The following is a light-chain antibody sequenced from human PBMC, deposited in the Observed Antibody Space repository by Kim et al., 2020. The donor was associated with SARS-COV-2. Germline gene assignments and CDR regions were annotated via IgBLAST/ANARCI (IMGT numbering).Light chain of an antibody. CDR2: YDS. CDR1: NIGSKS. CDR3: QVWVSSSDHWV. V-gene: IGLV3-21*01. Sequence: SYELTQPPSVSVAPGKTARITCGGNNIGSKSVHWYQQKPGQAPVLVIYYDSDWPSGIPERFSGSNSGNTATLTISRVEAGDEADSYRQVWVSSSDHWVFG. J-gene: IGLJ3*02.